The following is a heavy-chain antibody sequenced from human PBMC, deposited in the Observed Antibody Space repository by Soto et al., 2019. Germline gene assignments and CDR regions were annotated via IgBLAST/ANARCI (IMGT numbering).Heavy chain of an antibody. CDR1: GVSIHNSHSF. V-gene: IGHV4-39*01. J-gene: IGHJ5*01. CDR3: GRVVEGATRHTDPDS. Sequence: SETLSLTCTVSGVSIHNSHSFWAWIRQPPGKGLEFIGSVYHNGGAHYNSSLKSRVTISVDTAHNQVSLRMRSLTAADTAVYYCGRVVEGATRHTDPDSWGQGIMVTVSS. CDR2: VYHNGGA. D-gene: IGHD2-21*01.